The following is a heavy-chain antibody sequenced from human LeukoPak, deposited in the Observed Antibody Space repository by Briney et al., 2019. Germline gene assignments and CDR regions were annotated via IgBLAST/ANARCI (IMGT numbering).Heavy chain of an antibody. CDR1: GFTFSSYG. CDR2: FSGSGGST. V-gene: IGHV3-23*01. D-gene: IGHD2/OR15-2a*01. CDR3: ARSGLSRFGF. Sequence: GGSLRLSCAASGFTFSSYGMSWVRQAPGKGLQWVSAFSGSGGSTYYADSVRGRFTISRDNSRNTLYLQMNSLRAEDTAVYYCARSGLSRFGFWGQGTLVTVSS. J-gene: IGHJ4*02.